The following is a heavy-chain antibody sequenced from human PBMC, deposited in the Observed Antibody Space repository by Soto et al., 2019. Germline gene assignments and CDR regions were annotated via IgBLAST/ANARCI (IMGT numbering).Heavy chain of an antibody. Sequence: ASVKVSCKASGGTFSSYAISWVRQAPGQGLEWMGGIIPIFGTANYAQKFQGRVMITADESTSTAYMELSSLRSEDTAVYYCARGDSSGYYFDYWGQGTLVTVSS. J-gene: IGHJ4*02. D-gene: IGHD3-22*01. V-gene: IGHV1-69*13. CDR3: ARGDSSGYYFDY. CDR2: IIPIFGTA. CDR1: GGTFSSYA.